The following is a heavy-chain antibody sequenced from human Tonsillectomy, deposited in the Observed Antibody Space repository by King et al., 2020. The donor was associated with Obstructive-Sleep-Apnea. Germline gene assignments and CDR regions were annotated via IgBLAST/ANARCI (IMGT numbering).Heavy chain of an antibody. D-gene: IGHD4-17*01. V-gene: IGHV4-4*02. CDR2: IYHSGTT. Sequence: QLQESGPGLVKPSGTLSLTCAVSGGSIISSSWCTWVRQPPGKGLEWIGDIYHSGTTNYNPSLKGRVTISVDKSKTQFSLKLTSVTAADTAVYYCARTTSGDYALDYWGQGTLVTVSS. CDR1: GGSIISSSW. J-gene: IGHJ4*02. CDR3: ARTTSGDYALDY.